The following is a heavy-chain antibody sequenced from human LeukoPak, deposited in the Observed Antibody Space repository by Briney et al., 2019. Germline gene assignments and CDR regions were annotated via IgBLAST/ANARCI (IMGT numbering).Heavy chain of an antibody. Sequence: SETLSLTCTVSGGSISSGAYYWSWIRQHPGKGLEWIGYIYYSGSTYYNPSLKSRVTISVDTSKNQFSLKLSSVTVADTAVYYCARGKGRGGSYGFNWFDPWGQGTLVTVSS. CDR3: ARGKGRGGSYGFNWFDP. CDR1: GGSISSGAYY. V-gene: IGHV4-31*03. CDR2: IYYSGST. D-gene: IGHD1-26*01. J-gene: IGHJ5*02.